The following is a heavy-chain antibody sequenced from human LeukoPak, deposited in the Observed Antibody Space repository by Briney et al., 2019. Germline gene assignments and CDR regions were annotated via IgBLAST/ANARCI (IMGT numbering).Heavy chain of an antibody. D-gene: IGHD3-10*01. CDR2: IIPIFGTA. CDR3: AMGRGVIRPNWFDP. J-gene: IGHJ5*02. Sequence: ASVKVSCKASGGTFSSYAISWVRQAPGQGLEWMGGIIPIFGTANYAQKFQGRVTITADESTSTAYMELSSLRSEDTAVYYCAMGRGVIRPNWFDPWGQGTLVTVSS. V-gene: IGHV1-69*13. CDR1: GGTFSSYA.